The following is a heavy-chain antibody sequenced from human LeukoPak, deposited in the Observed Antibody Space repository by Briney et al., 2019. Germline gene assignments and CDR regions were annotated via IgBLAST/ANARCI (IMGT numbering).Heavy chain of an antibody. CDR1: GFIFSDYA. CDR2: IWFDGSKK. D-gene: IGHD5-18*01. CDR3: AKDGQSYAPYAMDV. J-gene: IGHJ6*02. Sequence: GTSLRLSCAASGFIFSDYAMHWVRQAPGKGLEWVAQIWFDGSKKNCADSVKGRFTISRDQSKNTVSLQMNSLRAEDTALYYCAKDGQSYAPYAMDVWGQGTTVTVSS. V-gene: IGHV3-30*18.